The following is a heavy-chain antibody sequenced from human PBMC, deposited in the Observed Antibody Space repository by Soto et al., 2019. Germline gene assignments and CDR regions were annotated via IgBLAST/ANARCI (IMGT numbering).Heavy chain of an antibody. D-gene: IGHD2-15*01. V-gene: IGHV1-18*01. CDR3: ASSVGPYCSGGSRYPLDY. CDR2: ISAYNGNT. J-gene: IGHJ4*02. CDR1: GYTFTSYG. Sequence: QVQLVQSGAEVKKPGASVKVSCKASGYTFTSYGISWVRQAPGQGLEWMGWISAYNGNTNYAQKLQGRVTMTTDTSTSTAYMELRSLRSDDTAVYYCASSVGPYCSGGSRYPLDYWGQGNLVTVSS.